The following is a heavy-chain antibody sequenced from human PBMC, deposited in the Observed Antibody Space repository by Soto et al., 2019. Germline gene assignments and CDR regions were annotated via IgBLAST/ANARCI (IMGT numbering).Heavy chain of an antibody. CDR2: ISGSGGSA. Sequence: HPGGSLRLSCAASGFTFSSYAMSWVRQAPGKGLEWVSAISGSGGSAYYADSVKGRFTISRDNSKNTLYLQMNSLRAEDTAVYYCAKGGASGSYYMPGLYYFDYWGQGTLVTVSS. V-gene: IGHV3-23*01. J-gene: IGHJ4*02. CDR3: AKGGASGSYYMPGLYYFDY. CDR1: GFTFSSYA. D-gene: IGHD1-26*01.